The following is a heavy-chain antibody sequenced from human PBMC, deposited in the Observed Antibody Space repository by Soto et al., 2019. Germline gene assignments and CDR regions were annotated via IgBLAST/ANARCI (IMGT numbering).Heavy chain of an antibody. D-gene: IGHD3-9*01. Sequence: LRLSCAASGFTFSSYAMSWVRQAPGKGLEWVSAISGSGGSTYYADSVKGRFTISRDNSKNTLYLQMNSLRAEDTAVYYCAKDYDILTGYYLPYFDYWGQGTLVTVSS. CDR2: ISGSGGST. V-gene: IGHV3-23*01. J-gene: IGHJ4*02. CDR3: AKDYDILTGYYLPYFDY. CDR1: GFTFSSYA.